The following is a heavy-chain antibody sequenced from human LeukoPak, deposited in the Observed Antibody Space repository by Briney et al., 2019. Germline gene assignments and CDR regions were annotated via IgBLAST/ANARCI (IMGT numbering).Heavy chain of an antibody. V-gene: IGHV3-21*01. CDR1: GFSFSTYT. CDR3: ASRNSALSFDY. Sequence: PGGSLRLSCAASGFSFSTYTMNWVRQAPEKGLEWVSSISSSGSHTYFADSVKGRFTITRDNTKKSLYLQMNSLRAEDTAMYYCASRNSALSFDYWGQGTLVTVSS. J-gene: IGHJ4*02. D-gene: IGHD3-16*02. CDR2: ISSSGSHT.